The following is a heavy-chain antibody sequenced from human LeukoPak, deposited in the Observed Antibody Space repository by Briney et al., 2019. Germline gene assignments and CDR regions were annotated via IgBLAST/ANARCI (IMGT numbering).Heavy chain of an antibody. Sequence: GRSLRLSCAASGFTFSSYGMHWVRQAPGKGLEWVAVIWYDGSNKYYADSVKGRFTISRDNSKNTLFLQMHSLRAEDTAIYYCAKELNSYGFNDYWGQGTLVTVSS. D-gene: IGHD3-16*02. CDR2: IWYDGSNK. CDR1: GFTFSSYG. J-gene: IGHJ4*02. CDR3: AKELNSYGFNDY. V-gene: IGHV3-33*06.